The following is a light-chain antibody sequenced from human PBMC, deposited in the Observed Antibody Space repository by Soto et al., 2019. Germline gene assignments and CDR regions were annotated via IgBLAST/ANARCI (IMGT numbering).Light chain of an antibody. Sequence: QSVLTQPPSASGTPGQRVTISCSGSSSNIGSNTVNWYQQLPGTAPKLLIYSNDQRPSGVPDRFSGSKSGTSASLAISGLQSEYEADYYCAAWDGSLNGDVFGPGTKLTVL. CDR1: SSNIGSNT. V-gene: IGLV1-44*01. CDR2: SND. CDR3: AAWDGSLNGDV. J-gene: IGLJ1*01.